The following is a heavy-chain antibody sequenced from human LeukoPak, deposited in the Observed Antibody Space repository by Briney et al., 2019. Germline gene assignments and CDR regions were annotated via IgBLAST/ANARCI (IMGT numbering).Heavy chain of an antibody. CDR1: GFTVSSNY. V-gene: IGHV3-66*01. CDR3: ANGDYDGFGGY. J-gene: IGHJ4*02. Sequence: PGGSLRLSCAASGFTVSSNYISCVRQAPGKGLEWVSVIYRGGGTFYADSVKGRFTISRDISKNTVYLQMNSLRAEDTAVYYCANGDYDGFGGYLGQGTLVTVSS. CDR2: IYRGGGT. D-gene: IGHD4-17*01.